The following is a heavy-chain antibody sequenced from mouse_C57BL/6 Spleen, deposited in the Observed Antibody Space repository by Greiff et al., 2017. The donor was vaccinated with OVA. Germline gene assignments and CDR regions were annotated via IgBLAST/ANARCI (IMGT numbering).Heavy chain of an antibody. CDR1: GFSLTSYG. J-gene: IGHJ4*01. Sequence: VKLMESGPGLVQPSQSLSITCTVSGFSLTSYGVHWVRQSTGKGLEWLGVIWCGGSTDYNAAFIYRLSISKDNPKSQVFVKMNILQADDTAIYYCARRTLYYGYAMDYWGQGTSVTVSS. V-gene: IGHV2-2*01. D-gene: IGHD1-1*01. CDR3: ARRTLYYGYAMDY. CDR2: IWCGGST.